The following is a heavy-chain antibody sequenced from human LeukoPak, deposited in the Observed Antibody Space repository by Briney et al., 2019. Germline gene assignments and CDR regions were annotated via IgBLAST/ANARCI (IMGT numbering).Heavy chain of an antibody. D-gene: IGHD2-15*01. V-gene: IGHV3-23*01. Sequence: GGSLTLSCAVSGFTFSSYDMSWVRQAPGKGLEWVSTINGSGGSTYHADPGKGRYTVSRDNSKNTLYLQMNSLRAEDTAVYYCAKGSFGSRRVASLDYWGEGALVTVSP. CDR2: INGSGGST. J-gene: IGHJ4*02. CDR1: GFTFSSYD. CDR3: AKGSFGSRRVASLDY.